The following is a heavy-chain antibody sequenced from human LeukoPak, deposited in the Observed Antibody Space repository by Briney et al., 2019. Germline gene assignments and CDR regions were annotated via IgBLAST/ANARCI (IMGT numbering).Heavy chain of an antibody. J-gene: IGHJ5*02. V-gene: IGHV1-69*05. CDR1: GGTFSSYA. Sequence: SSVKVSCKASGGTFSSYAICWVRQAPGQGLEWMGRIIPIFGTANYAQKFQGRVTITTDESTSTAYMELSSLRSEDTAVYYCARDCYRGYSSGWYSVGSWFDPWGQGTLVTVSS. CDR2: IIPIFGTA. CDR3: ARDCYRGYSSGWYSVGSWFDP. D-gene: IGHD6-19*01.